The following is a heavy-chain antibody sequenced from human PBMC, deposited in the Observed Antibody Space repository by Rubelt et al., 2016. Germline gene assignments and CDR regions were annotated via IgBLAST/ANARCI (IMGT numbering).Heavy chain of an antibody. J-gene: IGHJ2*01. V-gene: IGHV4-39*01. CDR1: SDSITRSAYY. D-gene: IGHD1-26*01. Sequence: QLQLQESGPGLVKPSETLSLTCTVSSDSITRSAYYWVWIRQPPGKGLEWIGDVNHAAVTVYSPSLKSRVTISLDTSKNHLSLRLDSVTAADTAVYYCARQVGSGKWYSDLWGRGTLVTGSS. CDR3: ARQVGSGKWYSDL. CDR2: VNHAAVT.